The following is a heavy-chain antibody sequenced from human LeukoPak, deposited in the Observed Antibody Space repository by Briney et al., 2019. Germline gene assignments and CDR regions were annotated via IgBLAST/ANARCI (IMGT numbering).Heavy chain of an antibody. CDR3: AKVVDSSGWYFYYYGMDV. CDR2: ISGSGGST. J-gene: IGHJ6*02. Sequence: GGSLRLSCAASGFTFGSYAMSWVRQAPGKGLEWVSAISGSGGSTYYADSVKGRFTISRDNSKNTLYLQMNRLRAEDTAVYYCAKVVDSSGWYFYYYGMDVWGQGTTVTVSS. CDR1: GFTFGSYA. V-gene: IGHV3-23*01. D-gene: IGHD6-19*01.